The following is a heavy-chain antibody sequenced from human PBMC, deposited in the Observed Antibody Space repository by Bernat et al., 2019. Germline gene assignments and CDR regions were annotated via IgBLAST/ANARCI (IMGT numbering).Heavy chain of an antibody. CDR3: ARDLPLRGYSYGAVDY. CDR2: ISAYIGNT. D-gene: IGHD5-18*01. CDR1: GYTFTSHG. V-gene: IGHV1-18*01. J-gene: IGHJ4*02. Sequence: QVQLVQSGAEVKKPGASVKVSCKASGYTFTSHGISWVRQAPGQGLEWMGWISAYIGNTNYAQKLQGRVTMTTDTSTSTAYMELRSLRSDDTAVYYCARDLPLRGYSYGAVDYWGQGTLVTVSS.